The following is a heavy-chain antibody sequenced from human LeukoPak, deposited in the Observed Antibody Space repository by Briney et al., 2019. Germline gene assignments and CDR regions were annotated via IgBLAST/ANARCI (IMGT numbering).Heavy chain of an antibody. CDR3: ARGKVMSYYDFWSGPLYGMDV. D-gene: IGHD3-3*01. CDR2: INHSGST. Sequence: SETLSLTCAVYGGSFSGYYWSWLRQPPGKGLEWIGEINHSGSTNYNPSLKSRVTISVDTSKNQFSLKLSSVTAADTAVYYCARGKVMSYYDFWSGPLYGMDVWGQGTTVTVSS. CDR1: GGSFSGYY. V-gene: IGHV4-34*01. J-gene: IGHJ6*02.